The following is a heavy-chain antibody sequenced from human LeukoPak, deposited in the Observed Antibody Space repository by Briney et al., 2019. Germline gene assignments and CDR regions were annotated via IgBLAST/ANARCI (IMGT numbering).Heavy chain of an antibody. Sequence: GGSLRLSCAASGFTFSSYAMSWVRQAPGKGLEWVSAISGSGGSTYYADSVKGRFTISRDNSKNTLYLQMNSLRAEDAAVYYCAKTTGYYYYMDVWGKGTTVTVSS. CDR1: GFTFSSYA. V-gene: IGHV3-23*01. CDR2: ISGSGGST. D-gene: IGHD4-17*01. J-gene: IGHJ6*03. CDR3: AKTTGYYYYMDV.